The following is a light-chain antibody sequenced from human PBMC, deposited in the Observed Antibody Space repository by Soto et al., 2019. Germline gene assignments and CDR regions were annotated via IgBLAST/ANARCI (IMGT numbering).Light chain of an antibody. V-gene: IGLV1-44*01. CDR3: AAWDDSLNGQV. CDR2: SNN. J-gene: IGLJ1*01. Sequence: QSVLTQPPSASGTPGQRVTISCSGSSSNIGSNTVNWYQQLPGTAPKLLIYSNNQRPSGVPDRFSGAKSGTSASLAISGRQSEDEADYYCAAWDDSLNGQVFGTGTKLTVL. CDR1: SSNIGSNT.